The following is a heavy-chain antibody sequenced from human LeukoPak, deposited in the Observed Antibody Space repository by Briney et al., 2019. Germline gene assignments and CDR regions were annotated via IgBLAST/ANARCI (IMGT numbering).Heavy chain of an antibody. Sequence: PSETLSLTCTVSGGSISSYYWSWIRQPAGKGLEWIGRIYTSGSANYNPSLKSRVTMSVDTSKNQFSLRLSSVTAADTAVYYCARVPYRYYYYGMDVWGQGTTVTVSS. V-gene: IGHV4-4*07. CDR2: IYTSGSA. J-gene: IGHJ6*02. CDR1: GGSISSYY. CDR3: ARVPYRYYYYGMDV.